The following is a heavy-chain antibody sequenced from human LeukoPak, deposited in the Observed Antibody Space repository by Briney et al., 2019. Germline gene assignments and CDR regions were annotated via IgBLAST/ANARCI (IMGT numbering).Heavy chain of an antibody. D-gene: IGHD6-6*01. CDR1: GGSVSSGSYY. Sequence: PSETLSLTCTASGGSVSSGSYYWSWIRQPPGKGLEWIGEINHSGSTNYNPSLKSRVTISVDTSKNQFSLKLSSVTAADTAVYYCARGSKQLVRRYFDYWGQGTLVTVSS. J-gene: IGHJ4*02. V-gene: IGHV4-39*07. CDR3: ARGSKQLVRRYFDY. CDR2: INHSGST.